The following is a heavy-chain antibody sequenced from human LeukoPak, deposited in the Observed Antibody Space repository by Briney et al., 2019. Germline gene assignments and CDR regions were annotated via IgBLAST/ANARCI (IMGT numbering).Heavy chain of an antibody. V-gene: IGHV1-18*01. J-gene: IGHJ4*02. CDR3: ARDGYYDFWSGSLTYFDY. CDR1: GYTFTSYG. D-gene: IGHD3-3*01. CDR2: ISAYNGNT. Sequence: ASVKVSCKASGYTFTSYGISWVRQAPGQGLEWMGWISAYNGNTNYAQKLQGRVTMTADTSTSTAYMELRSLRSDDTAVYYCARDGYYDFWSGSLTYFDYWGQGTLVTVSS.